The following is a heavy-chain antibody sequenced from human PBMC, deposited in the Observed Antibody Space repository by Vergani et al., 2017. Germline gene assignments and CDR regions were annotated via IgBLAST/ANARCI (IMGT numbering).Heavy chain of an antibody. V-gene: IGHV3-73*02. J-gene: IGHJ6*04. CDR2: IRDKAYNYAT. CDR1: GLTFSDSA. Sequence: EVHLVESGGGLVQPGVSLKLSCATSGLTFSDSAIHWVRQTSGKGLEWIVRIRDKAYNYATVYAVSVKGRFTISRDDSKKTAYLQMNGLTTEDTAVYYCCYDFGAGYDSGYVWGKGTTVTVSS. CDR3: CYDFGAGYDSGYV. D-gene: IGHD3/OR15-3a*01.